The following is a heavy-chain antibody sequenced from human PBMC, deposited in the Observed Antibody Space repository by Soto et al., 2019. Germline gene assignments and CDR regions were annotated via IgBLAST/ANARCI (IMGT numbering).Heavy chain of an antibody. Sequence: QVQLQESGPGLVKPSQTLSLTCTVSGASINSGGYYWSWIRQHPGKGLEWIGYIYYSGSTYYNPSLTRRLTISIDTSKNQFSLKLTSVTAADTAVYYCARETQTTAGSIDCWGQGTLVTVSS. V-gene: IGHV4-31*03. CDR1: GASINSGGYY. CDR3: ARETQTTAGSIDC. J-gene: IGHJ4*02. CDR2: IYYSGST. D-gene: IGHD6-13*01.